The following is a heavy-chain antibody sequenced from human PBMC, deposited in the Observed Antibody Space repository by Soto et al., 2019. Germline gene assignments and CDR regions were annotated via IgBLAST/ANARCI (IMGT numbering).Heavy chain of an antibody. V-gene: IGHV3-53*01. CDR1: GLTVSSNY. J-gene: IGHJ6*02. Sequence: PGGYLRLCCAASGLTVSSNYMSWVRQAPGKGREWVSVIYSGGSTYYADSVKGRFTISRDNSKNTLYLQMNSLRAEDTAVYYCVMVGGIAPYNYFMDLKVQGTTFTGS. D-gene: IGHD6-13*01. CDR3: VMVGGIAPYNYFMDL. CDR2: IYSGGST.